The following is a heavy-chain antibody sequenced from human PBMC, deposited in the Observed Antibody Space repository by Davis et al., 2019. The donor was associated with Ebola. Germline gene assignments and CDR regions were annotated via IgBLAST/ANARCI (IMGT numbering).Heavy chain of an antibody. CDR1: GFTFSSYW. V-gene: IGHV3-7*01. CDR2: IKQDGSEK. Sequence: GGSLRLSCAASGFTFSSYWMSWVRQAPGKGLEWVANIKQDGSEKYYVDSVKGRFTISRDNAKNSLYLQMNSLRAEDTAVYYCARETSLHIAVTGTYSDSWGQGTLVAVSS. D-gene: IGHD6-19*01. J-gene: IGHJ4*02. CDR3: ARETSLHIAVTGTYSDS.